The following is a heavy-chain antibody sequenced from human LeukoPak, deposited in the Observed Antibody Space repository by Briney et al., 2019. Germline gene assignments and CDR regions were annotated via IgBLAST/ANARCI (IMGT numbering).Heavy chain of an antibody. CDR1: GGSISSYY. CDR2: IYNSGST. V-gene: IGHV4-4*07. CDR3: ARSAFLVTAPGLYYFDY. J-gene: IGHJ4*02. Sequence: SETLSLTCTVSGGSISSYYWSWTRQPAGKGLEWIGHIYNSGSTNCNPSLKGRVTMSVATSKNQFSLHLSSVTAADTAVYYCARSAFLVTAPGLYYFDYWGQGTLVAVSS. D-gene: IGHD6-13*01.